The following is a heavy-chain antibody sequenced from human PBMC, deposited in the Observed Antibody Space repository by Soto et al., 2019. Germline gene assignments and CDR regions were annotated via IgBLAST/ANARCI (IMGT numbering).Heavy chain of an antibody. V-gene: IGHV3-73*01. CDR1: GFTFSGSA. CDR3: TRTRSGSYYNHYYYYMDV. D-gene: IGHD3-10*01. J-gene: IGHJ6*03. Sequence: EVQLVESGGGLVQPGGSLKLSCAASGFTFSGSAMHWVRQASGKGLEWVCRIRSKANSYATAYAASVKGRFTISRDDSKNTAYLQMNSLKTEDTAVYYCTRTRSGSYYNHYYYYMDVWGKGTTVTVSS. CDR2: IRSKANSYAT.